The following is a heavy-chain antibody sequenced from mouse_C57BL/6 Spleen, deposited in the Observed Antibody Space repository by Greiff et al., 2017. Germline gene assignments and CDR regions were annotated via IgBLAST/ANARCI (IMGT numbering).Heavy chain of an antibody. CDR2: INPSTGGT. V-gene: IGHV1-42*01. D-gene: IGHD2-5*01. CDR1: GYSFTGYY. J-gene: IGHJ4*01. CDR3: ARGGLYSKRRYAMDY. Sequence: EVQLQQSGPELVKPGASVKISCKASGYSFTGYYMNWVKQSPEKSLEWIGEINPSTGGTTYNQKFKAKATLTVDKSSSTAYMQLKRLTSEDSAVSYSARGGLYSKRRYAMDYWGQGTSVTVSS.